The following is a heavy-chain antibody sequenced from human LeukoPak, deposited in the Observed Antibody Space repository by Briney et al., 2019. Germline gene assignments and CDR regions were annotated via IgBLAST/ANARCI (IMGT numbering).Heavy chain of an antibody. Sequence: GGSLTLSCPASGFTFDDYSMHWVRQAPGKGLEWVSGISWNSGSIGYADSVKGRFTISRDNAKNSLYLQVNSLRAQDTALYYCAKIPGISGWYYFHYGGEGTLVTVSS. CDR2: ISWNSGSI. CDR1: GFTFDDYS. D-gene: IGHD6-19*01. CDR3: AKIPGISGWYYFHY. V-gene: IGHV3-9*01. J-gene: IGHJ4*02.